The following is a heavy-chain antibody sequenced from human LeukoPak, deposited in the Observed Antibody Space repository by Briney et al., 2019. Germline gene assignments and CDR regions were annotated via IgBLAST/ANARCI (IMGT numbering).Heavy chain of an antibody. Sequence: PGGSLRLSSAASGFTFSSYAMGWVRQAPGKGLEWVSAITASGDNTYYADSVKGRLTISRDNSKNTLYLQMNSLRAEDTAVYYCAKGNGYSYGRYYFDYWGQGTLVTVSS. CDR3: AKGNGYSYGRYYFDY. V-gene: IGHV3-23*01. J-gene: IGHJ4*02. D-gene: IGHD5-18*01. CDR1: GFTFSSYA. CDR2: ITASGDNT.